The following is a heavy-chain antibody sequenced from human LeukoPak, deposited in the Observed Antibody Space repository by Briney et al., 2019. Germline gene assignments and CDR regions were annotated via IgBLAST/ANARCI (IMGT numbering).Heavy chain of an antibody. CDR1: GGSISSSNW. CDR3: ARDNEKVGGWYFYY. D-gene: IGHD6-19*01. V-gene: IGHV4-4*02. Sequence: SETLSLTCAVSGGSISSSNWWSWVRQPPGKGLEWIGEIYYSGSTNYNPSLKSRVTISVDKSKNQFSLKLSSVTAADTAVYYCARDNEKVGGWYFYYWGQGTLVTVSS. J-gene: IGHJ4*02. CDR2: IYYSGST.